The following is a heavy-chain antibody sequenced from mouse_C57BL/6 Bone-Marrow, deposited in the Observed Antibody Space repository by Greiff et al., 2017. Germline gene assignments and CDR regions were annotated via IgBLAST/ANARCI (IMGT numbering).Heavy chain of an antibody. V-gene: IGHV1-82*01. CDR2: INPGGGAT. D-gene: IGHD1-1*01. CDR3: ARYEYGSSYEYFDY. CDR1: GYAFSSSW. J-gene: IGHJ2*01. Sequence: QVQLQQSGPELVKPGASVKISCKASGYAFSSSWMNWVKQRPGQGLEWIGRINPGGGATNYNGKFTGKATLTADKSSSTAYMQLSSLTSEDSAVYYCARYEYGSSYEYFDYWGQGTTLTVSS.